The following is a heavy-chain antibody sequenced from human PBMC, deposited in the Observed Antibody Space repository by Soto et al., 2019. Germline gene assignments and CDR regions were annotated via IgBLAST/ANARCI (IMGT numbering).Heavy chain of an antibody. Sequence: DVQLVESGGALVQPGGSLRLSCAASEFSFSSFEMNWVRQAPGRGLEGVAYISAGGSIIYHADSVKGRFIISRDNAKNSLYLQLTSLRAEATGVYSCASNRRTTSPVVLDYWGQGTLVTVS. V-gene: IGHV3-48*03. CDR2: ISAGGSII. CDR3: ASNRRTTSPVVLDY. D-gene: IGHD4-17*01. CDR1: EFSFSSFE. J-gene: IGHJ4*02.